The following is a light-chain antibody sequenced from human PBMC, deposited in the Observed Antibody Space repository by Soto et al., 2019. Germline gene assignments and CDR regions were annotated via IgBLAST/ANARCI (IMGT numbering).Light chain of an antibody. CDR1: SGDVGAYNY. CDR2: EVI. CDR3: SSYAGRYTVV. Sequence: QSALTQPPSASGSPGQSVTISCTGTSGDVGAYNYVSWYQQHPGKAPKLMIYEVIKRPSGVPDRFSGSKSGNTASLTVSGLRAEDEADYYCSSYAGRYTVVFGGGTKLTVL. J-gene: IGLJ2*01. V-gene: IGLV2-8*01.